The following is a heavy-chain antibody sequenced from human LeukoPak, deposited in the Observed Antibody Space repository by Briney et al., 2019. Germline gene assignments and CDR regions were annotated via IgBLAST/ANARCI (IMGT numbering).Heavy chain of an antibody. J-gene: IGHJ3*02. Sequence: LGESLKISCKGSGYNFTNYWIGWVRQMPGKGLEWMGIIYPGDSDTRYSPSFQGQVTISADKSISTAYLQWSSLKASDTAMYYCARGARGGYDYVWGTYRALGTYDIWGQGTMVTVSS. CDR1: GYNFTNYW. CDR2: IYPGDSDT. CDR3: ARGARGGYDYVWGTYRALGTYDI. D-gene: IGHD3-16*02. V-gene: IGHV5-51*01.